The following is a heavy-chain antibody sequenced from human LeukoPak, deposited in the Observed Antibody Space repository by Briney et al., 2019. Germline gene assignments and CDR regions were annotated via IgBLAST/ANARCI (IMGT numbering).Heavy chain of an antibody. J-gene: IGHJ4*02. CDR3: AKQQIHSLIQLWSSDY. D-gene: IGHD5-18*01. Sequence: PGGSLRLSCAASGFTFRSYWMHRVRQAPGKGLEWVSAISGSGGSTYYADSVKGRFTISRDNSKNTLYLQMNSLRAEDTAVYYCAKQQIHSLIQLWSSDYWGQGTLVTVSS. CDR2: ISGSGGST. V-gene: IGHV3-23*01. CDR1: GFTFRSYW.